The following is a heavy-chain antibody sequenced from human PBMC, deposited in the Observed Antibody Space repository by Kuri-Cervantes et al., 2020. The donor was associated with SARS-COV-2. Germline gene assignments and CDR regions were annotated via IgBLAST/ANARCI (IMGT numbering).Heavy chain of an antibody. D-gene: IGHD1-14*01. J-gene: IGHJ4*02. CDR1: GFTFGSFA. CDR2: ISYDGSNK. V-gene: IGHV3-30-3*01. CDR3: GRDQGTTLTDY. Sequence: GGSLRPACAASGFTFGSFAMHWVRQAPGKGLEWVAVISYDGSNKYYADSMKGRFTISRDNSKNTLYLQMNSLRAEDTAVYYCGRDQGTTLTDYWGQGTLVTVSS.